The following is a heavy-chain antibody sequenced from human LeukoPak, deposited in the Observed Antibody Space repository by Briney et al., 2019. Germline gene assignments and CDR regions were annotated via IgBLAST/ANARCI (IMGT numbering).Heavy chain of an antibody. J-gene: IGHJ4*02. V-gene: IGHV4-59*12. CDR2: LFYSGST. D-gene: IGHD6-6*01. CDR3: AMLRRSIAARPVDY. Sequence: SETLSLTCTVSGGSISSYYWSWIRQPPGKGLEWIGYLFYSGSTNYNPSLKSRVTISVDTSRNQFSLKLSSVTAADTAVYYCAMLRRSIAARPVDYWGQGTLVTVSS. CDR1: GGSISSYY.